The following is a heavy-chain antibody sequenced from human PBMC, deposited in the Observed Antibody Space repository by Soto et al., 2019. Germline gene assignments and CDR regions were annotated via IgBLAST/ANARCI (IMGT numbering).Heavy chain of an antibody. CDR3: ARAHYGGNSDYYYYGMDV. V-gene: IGHV1-2*04. Sequence: ASVKVSCKASGYTFTGYYMHWVRQAPGQGLEWMGWINPNSGGTNYAQKFQGWVTMTRDTSISTAYMELSRLRSGDTAVYYCARAHYGGNSDYYYYGMDVWGQGTTVTVSS. D-gene: IGHD4-17*01. CDR2: INPNSGGT. J-gene: IGHJ6*02. CDR1: GYTFTGYY.